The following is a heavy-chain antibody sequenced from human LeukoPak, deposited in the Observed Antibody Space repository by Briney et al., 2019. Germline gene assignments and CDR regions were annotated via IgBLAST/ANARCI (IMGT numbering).Heavy chain of an antibody. CDR2: IYHSGST. CDR1: GYSISSGYY. J-gene: IGHJ3*02. Sequence: EPSETLSLTCTVSGYSISSGYYWGWIRQPPGKGLEWIGSIYHSGSTYYNPSLKSRVTISVDTSKNQFSLKLSSVTAADTAVYYCARDRAFDILTGYSAADAFDIWGQGTMVTVSS. CDR3: ARDRAFDILTGYSAADAFDI. D-gene: IGHD3-9*01. V-gene: IGHV4-38-2*02.